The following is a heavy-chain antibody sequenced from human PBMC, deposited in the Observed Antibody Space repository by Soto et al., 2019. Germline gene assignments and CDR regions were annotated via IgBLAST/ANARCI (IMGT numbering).Heavy chain of an antibody. D-gene: IGHD6-19*01. V-gene: IGHV3-30*18. J-gene: IGHJ4*02. CDR3: AXXSPGGSGWFYFDY. CDR2: ISYDGSNK. Sequence: QVQLVESGGGVVQPGRSLRLSCAASGFTFSSYGMHWVRQAPGKGLEWVAVISYDGSNKYYADSVKGRFTISRDNSKNTLYLQMNSLRAEDTAVYYCAXXSPGGSGWFYFDYWGQGTLVTVSS. CDR1: GFTFSSYG.